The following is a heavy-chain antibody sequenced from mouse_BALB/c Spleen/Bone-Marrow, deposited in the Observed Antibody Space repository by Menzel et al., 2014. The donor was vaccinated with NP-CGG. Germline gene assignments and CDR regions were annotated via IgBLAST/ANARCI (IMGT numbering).Heavy chain of an antibody. CDR3: ARVRDYWYFDV. J-gene: IGHJ1*01. CDR2: ISNLAFSI. V-gene: IGHV5-15*02. D-gene: IGHD3-2*02. CDR1: GSTFSDYA. Sequence: EVNVVESGGGLVQPGGSRKLSCAASGSTFSDYAMAWVRQAPGKGPEWVAFISNLAFSIYYADTMTGRFTISRENAKNTLYLEMTSLRSEDTAMYYCARVRDYWYFDVWGAGTTVTVSS.